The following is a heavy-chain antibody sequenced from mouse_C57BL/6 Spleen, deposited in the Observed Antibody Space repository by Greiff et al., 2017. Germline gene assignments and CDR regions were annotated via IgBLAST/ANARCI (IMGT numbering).Heavy chain of an antibody. CDR2: IYPGSGGT. Sequence: VQLQQPGAELVKPGASVKMSCKASGYTFTSYWITWVKQRPGQGLEWIGDIYPGSGGTNYNEKFKSKATLTVDTSSSTAYMQLSSLTSEDSAVYYGARDRDYYGRSYWYFEVWGTGTTVTVSS. V-gene: IGHV1-55*01. CDR3: ARDRDYYGRSYWYFEV. J-gene: IGHJ1*03. D-gene: IGHD1-1*01. CDR1: GYTFTSYW.